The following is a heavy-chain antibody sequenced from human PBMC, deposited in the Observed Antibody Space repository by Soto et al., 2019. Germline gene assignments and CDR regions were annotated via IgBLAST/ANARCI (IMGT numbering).Heavy chain of an antibody. Sequence: EVQLLESGGGLVQPAGSLRLSCAASGFTFSSYAMTWVLQAPGKGLEWVSGLYGSGDITFYADSVRGRFTVSRDNSKNTLSLEMNSLRAEDTAVYYCGRKNVNNGFDDYWGQGTLVTVSS. CDR3: GRKNVNNGFDDY. CDR1: GFTFSSYA. J-gene: IGHJ4*02. D-gene: IGHD5-12*01. V-gene: IGHV3-23*01. CDR2: LYGSGDIT.